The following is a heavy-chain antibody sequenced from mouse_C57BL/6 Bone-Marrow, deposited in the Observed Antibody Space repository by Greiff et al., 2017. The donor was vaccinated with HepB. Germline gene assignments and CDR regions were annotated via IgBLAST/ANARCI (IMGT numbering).Heavy chain of an antibody. V-gene: IGHV3-6*01. CDR1: GYSITSGYY. D-gene: IGHD4-1*01. Sequence: EVKLQQSGPGLVKPSQSLSLTCSVTGYSITSGYYWNWIRQFPGNKLEWMGYISYDGSNNYNPSLKNRISITRDTSKNQFFLKLNSVTTEDTATYYCARLGPAWFAYWGQGTLVTVSA. CDR3: ARLGPAWFAY. J-gene: IGHJ3*01. CDR2: ISYDGSN.